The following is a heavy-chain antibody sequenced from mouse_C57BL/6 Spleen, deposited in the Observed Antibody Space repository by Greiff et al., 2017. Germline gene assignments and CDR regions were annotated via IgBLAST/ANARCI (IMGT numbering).Heavy chain of an antibody. J-gene: IGHJ2*01. CDR3: ARERNYYGLDY. Sequence: DVKLVESGPGLVKPSQSLSLTCSVTGYSITSGYYWNWIRQFPGNKLEWMGYISYDGSNNYNPSLKNRISITRDTSKNQFFLKLNSVTTEDTATYYCARERNYYGLDYWGQGTTLTVSS. CDR2: ISYDGSN. D-gene: IGHD1-1*01. V-gene: IGHV3-6*01. CDR1: GYSITSGYY.